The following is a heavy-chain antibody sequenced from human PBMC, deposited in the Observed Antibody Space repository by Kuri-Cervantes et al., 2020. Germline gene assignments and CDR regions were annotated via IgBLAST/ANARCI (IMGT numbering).Heavy chain of an antibody. CDR1: GYSISSGYY. Sequence: ESLKISCAVSGYSISSGYYWGWIRQPPGKGLEWIGSIYHSGSTYYNPSPKSRVTISVDTSKNQFSLKVNSVTAADTAVYYCARANGDYYFDYWGQGTLVTVSS. CDR3: ARANGDYYFDY. V-gene: IGHV4-38-2*01. J-gene: IGHJ4*02. CDR2: IYHSGST. D-gene: IGHD4-17*01.